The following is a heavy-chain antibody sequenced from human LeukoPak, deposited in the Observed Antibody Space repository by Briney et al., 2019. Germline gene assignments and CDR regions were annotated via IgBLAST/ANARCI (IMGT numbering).Heavy chain of an antibody. Sequence: GGFLRLSCAASGFTVSSNYMSWVRQAPGKGLEWVSVIYSGGSTYYADSVKGRFTISRDNSKNTLYLQMNSLRAEDTAVYYCARGSLGYSYGYGGAIDYWGQGTLVTVSS. CDR1: GFTVSSNY. D-gene: IGHD5-18*01. V-gene: IGHV3-53*01. CDR2: IYSGGST. J-gene: IGHJ4*02. CDR3: ARGSLGYSYGYGGAIDY.